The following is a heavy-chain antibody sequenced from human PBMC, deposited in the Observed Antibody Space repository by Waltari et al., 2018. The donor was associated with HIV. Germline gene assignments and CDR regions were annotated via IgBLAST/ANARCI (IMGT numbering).Heavy chain of an antibody. J-gene: IGHJ5*02. CDR3: VRESRVYGRDSSYNWFDP. CDR1: GGSIVSGTYY. V-gene: IGHV4-61*02. D-gene: IGHD2-21*02. CDR2: IHTSGST. Sequence: QVQLQESGPGLVKPSQTLSLTCTVPGGSIVSGTYYWSWTRQPAGKGLEWVGRIHTSGSTTYNPSLKSRVTISLDTSKNQFSLNLNSVTGADSAVYYCVRESRVYGRDSSYNWFDPWGQGTLVAVSS.